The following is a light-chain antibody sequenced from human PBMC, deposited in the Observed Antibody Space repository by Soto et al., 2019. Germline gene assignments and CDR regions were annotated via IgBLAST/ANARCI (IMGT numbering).Light chain of an antibody. J-gene: IGLJ1*01. CDR3: ISYTVSRYYV. Sequence: QSALAHPASVSGSPGHSITISCSGTSSDIGAYDHVAWFQQFPGKTPKLMIYSVSNRPSGVSHRFSGSKSGNTASLTISGLQPEEEADYYCISYTVSRYYVFGTGTKVTVL. CDR2: SVS. CDR1: SSDIGAYDH. V-gene: IGLV2-14*01.